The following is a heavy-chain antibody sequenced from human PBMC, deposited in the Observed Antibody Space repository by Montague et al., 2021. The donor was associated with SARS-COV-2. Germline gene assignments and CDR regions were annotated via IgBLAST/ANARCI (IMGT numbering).Heavy chain of an antibody. CDR1: GYSISSGYY. J-gene: IGHJ3*02. CDR3: ARDRTFRDGYLDAFEI. D-gene: IGHD5-24*01. Sequence: SETLSLTCTVSGYSISSGYYWGWIRMFPGKGLEWIGSIYHSGTTYYNPSLKSRVTISVDTSKNQFSLKMYSVTAADTAQFYCARDRTFRDGYLDAFEIWGQGTMVTVSS. V-gene: IGHV4-38-2*02. CDR2: IYHSGTT.